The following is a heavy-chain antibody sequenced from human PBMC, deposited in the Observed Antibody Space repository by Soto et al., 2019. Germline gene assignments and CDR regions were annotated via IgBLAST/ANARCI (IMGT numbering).Heavy chain of an antibody. CDR1: GFTFSNYG. D-gene: IGHD6-19*01. Sequence: LGWSLRLSCAASGFTFSNYGMHWVRQAPGKGLEWVAVIWHDGFNKFYGDSVKGRFAISRDNSQNALYLQMSSLRADDTALYYCASDDGKAVTSTRYFHYWGQGTPVTVSA. CDR3: ASDDGKAVTSTRYFHY. V-gene: IGHV3-33*01. CDR2: IWHDGFNK. J-gene: IGHJ4*02.